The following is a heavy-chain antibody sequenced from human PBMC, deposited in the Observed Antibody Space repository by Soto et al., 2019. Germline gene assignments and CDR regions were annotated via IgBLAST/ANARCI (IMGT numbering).Heavy chain of an antibody. J-gene: IGHJ6*03. CDR1: GFTFSDYY. V-gene: IGHV3-11*01. CDR2: ISSSGSTI. Sequence: GGSLRLSCAASGFTFSDYYMSWIRQAPGKGLEWVSYISSSGSTIYYADSVKGRFTISRDNAKNSLYLQMNSLRAEDTAVYYCACITPRYYYYYYMDVWGKGTTVTVSS. D-gene: IGHD2-8*01. CDR3: ACITPRYYYYYYMDV.